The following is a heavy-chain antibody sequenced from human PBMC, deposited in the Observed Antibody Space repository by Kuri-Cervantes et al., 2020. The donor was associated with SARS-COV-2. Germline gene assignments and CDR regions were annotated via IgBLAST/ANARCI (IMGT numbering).Heavy chain of an antibody. CDR2: SRSKAYGGTS. J-gene: IGHJ6*03. CDR1: GFTFGDYA. CDR3: TTGPSVAVRPDSYFYMDV. Sequence: GESLKISCTASGFTFGDYAMNWFRQTPGKGLEWVGFSRSKAYGGTSEYAASVKDRFTISRDDTGTIAYLQMNSLKTGDTAVYYCTTGPSVAVRPDSYFYMDVWGKGTTVTVSS. V-gene: IGHV3-49*03. D-gene: IGHD3-10*01.